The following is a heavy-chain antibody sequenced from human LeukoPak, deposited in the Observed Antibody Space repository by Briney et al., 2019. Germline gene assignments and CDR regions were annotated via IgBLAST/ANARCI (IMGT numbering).Heavy chain of an antibody. CDR1: GGSFSGYY. CDR3: ARGGSTWIQLYDWFDP. Sequence: SETLSLTCAVYGGSFSGYYWRWIRQPPGKGLEWIGEINHSGSTNYNPSLKSRVTISVDTSKNQFSLKLSSVTAADTAVYYCARGGSTWIQLYDWFDPWGQGTLVTVSS. D-gene: IGHD5-18*01. V-gene: IGHV4-34*01. CDR2: INHSGST. J-gene: IGHJ5*02.